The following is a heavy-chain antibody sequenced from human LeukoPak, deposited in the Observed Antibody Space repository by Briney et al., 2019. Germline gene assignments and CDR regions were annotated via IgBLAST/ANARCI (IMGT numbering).Heavy chain of an antibody. CDR3: ATGYLVTAGLMDV. V-gene: IGHV1-24*01. CDR1: GYTLTELS. Sequence: ASVKVSCKVSGYTLTELSMFWVRQAPGKGLEWMGSFDPEDGKTVYAQKFQGRVTMTEDTSTDTAYMELSSLRSEDTAVYYCATGYLVTAGLMDVWGQGATVTVSS. J-gene: IGHJ6*02. D-gene: IGHD6-13*01. CDR2: FDPEDGKT.